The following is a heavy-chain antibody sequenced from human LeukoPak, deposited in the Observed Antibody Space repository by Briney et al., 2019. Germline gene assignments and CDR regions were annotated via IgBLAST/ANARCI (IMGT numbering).Heavy chain of an antibody. CDR1: GFTFSNYG. V-gene: IGHV3-23*01. CDR2: ISGSGGNT. J-gene: IGHJ4*02. Sequence: GGSLRLSCAASGFTFSNYGMSWVRQAPGKGLEWVSAISGSGGNTYYADSVKGRFTISRDSSKNTLYLQMNSLSAEDTAVYYCAKQARRAYYYGSGTYAGSQYFDYWGQGTLVTVSS. D-gene: IGHD3-10*01. CDR3: AKQARRAYYYGSGTYAGSQYFDY.